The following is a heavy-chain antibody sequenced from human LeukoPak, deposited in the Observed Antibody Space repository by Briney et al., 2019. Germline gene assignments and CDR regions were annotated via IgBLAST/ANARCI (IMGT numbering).Heavy chain of an antibody. CDR2: IYSGGRT. CDR1: GITVSSVH. V-gene: IGHV3-66*01. Sequence: PGGSLRVSCAASGITVSSVHMSWVRQAPGQGLEWVSFIYSGGRTYYADSVKGRFRISRDNSKDTLYLQMNSLRAEDTAVYYCAGSSPFGTTNFWGQGTLVTVSS. CDR3: AGSSPFGTTNF. D-gene: IGHD1-7*01. J-gene: IGHJ4*02.